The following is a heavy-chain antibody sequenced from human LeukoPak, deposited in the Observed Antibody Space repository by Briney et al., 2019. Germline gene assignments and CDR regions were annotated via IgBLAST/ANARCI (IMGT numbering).Heavy chain of an antibody. CDR2: ISGSSGSA. D-gene: IGHD6-19*01. J-gene: IGHJ3*02. CDR1: RFTISSYA. CDR3: AKEHSSGWSRNAFDI. Sequence: GGSLRLSCAASRFTISSYAMSWVRQAPGKGLEWVSGISGSSGSAYYADSVKGRFTISRDNSKNTLYLQMNSLRAEDTAVYYCAKEHSSGWSRNAFDIWGQGTLVTVSS. V-gene: IGHV3-23*01.